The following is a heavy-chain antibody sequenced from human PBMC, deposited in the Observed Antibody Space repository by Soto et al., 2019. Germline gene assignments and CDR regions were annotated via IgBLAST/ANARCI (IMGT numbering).Heavy chain of an antibody. CDR3: ARGTGAAVAADY. CDR2: IKQDGSEE. V-gene: IGHV3-7*01. D-gene: IGHD6-19*01. J-gene: IGHJ4*02. CDR1: GFTFSSYW. Sequence: EVQLVESGGGLVQPGGSLRLSCAASGFTFSSYWMSWVRQAPGKGLEWVANIKQDGSEEFYVDSVKGRFTISRDNANNSLYLQMNSLRAEDTAVYYCARGTGAAVAADYWGQGTLVTVSS.